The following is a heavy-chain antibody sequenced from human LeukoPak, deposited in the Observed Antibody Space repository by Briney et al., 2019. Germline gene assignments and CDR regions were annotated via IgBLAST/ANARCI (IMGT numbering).Heavy chain of an antibody. CDR1: GFTFSSYA. V-gene: IGHV3-30*18. J-gene: IGHJ4*02. Sequence: GRSLRLSCAASGFTFSSYAMHWVRQAPGKGLEWVAVISYDGSNKYYADSVKGRFTISRDNSKNTLYLQMNSLRAEDTAVYYCANRGNILSGFFDSWGQGTLVTVSS. CDR3: ANRGNILSGFFDS. D-gene: IGHD3-9*01. CDR2: ISYDGSNK.